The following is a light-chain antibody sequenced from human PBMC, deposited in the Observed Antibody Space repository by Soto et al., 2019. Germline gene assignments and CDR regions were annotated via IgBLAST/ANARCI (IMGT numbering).Light chain of an antibody. Sequence: VMTQSPATLSVSPGERVTLSCRASESVSSNLAWYQQRPGQAPRLLIYGASTRATETPLRFRGSGSGTEFTLTISSLQSEDLAVYYCQQYDTWLVWTFGQGTKVDI. CDR3: QQYDTWLVWT. J-gene: IGKJ1*01. CDR1: ESVSSN. CDR2: GAS. V-gene: IGKV3-15*01.